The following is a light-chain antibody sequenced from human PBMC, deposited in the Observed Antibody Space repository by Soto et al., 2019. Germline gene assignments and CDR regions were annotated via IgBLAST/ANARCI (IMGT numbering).Light chain of an antibody. Sequence: QSALTQPASVSGSPGQSITISCTGTSSDVGDYPYVSWYQQHPGKVPKLIIYEVTNRPSGVSGRFSGSKSENTASLTISGLQAEDEADYYCSSYSTTNTLVFGSGTKLTVL. CDR3: SSYSTTNTLV. J-gene: IGLJ1*01. CDR1: SSDVGDYPY. CDR2: EVT. V-gene: IGLV2-14*01.